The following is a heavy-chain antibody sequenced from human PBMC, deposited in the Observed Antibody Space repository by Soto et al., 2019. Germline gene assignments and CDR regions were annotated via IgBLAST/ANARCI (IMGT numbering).Heavy chain of an antibody. CDR3: ARRWGRTFDY. Sequence: QVQLQESGPGLVKPSETLSLTCTVSGGSISSYYWSWIRQPPGKGLECIGYIYYSGSTNYNPSLKSRVTISVDTSKNQFSLKLSSVTAADTAVYYCARRWGRTFDYWGQGTLVTVSS. CDR1: GGSISSYY. D-gene: IGHD1-26*01. J-gene: IGHJ4*02. V-gene: IGHV4-59*08. CDR2: IYYSGST.